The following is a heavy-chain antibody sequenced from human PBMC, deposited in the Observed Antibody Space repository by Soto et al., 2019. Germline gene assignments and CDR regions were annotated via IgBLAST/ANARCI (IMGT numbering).Heavy chain of an antibody. D-gene: IGHD3-10*01. CDR3: ARQGITMVRGVNSDMDV. CDR2: IDPSDSYT. CDR1: GYSFTSYW. Sequence: GESLKISCKGSGYSFTSYWISWVRQMPGKGLEWMGRIDPSDSYTNYSPSFQGHVTISADKSISAAYLQWSSLKASDTAMYYCARQGITMVRGVNSDMDVWGQGTTVTVSS. J-gene: IGHJ6*02. V-gene: IGHV5-10-1*01.